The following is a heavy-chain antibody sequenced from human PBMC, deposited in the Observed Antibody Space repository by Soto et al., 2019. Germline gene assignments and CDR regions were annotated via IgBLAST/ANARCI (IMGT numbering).Heavy chain of an antibody. CDR1: GFTFSGYW. V-gene: IGHV3-7*03. CDR2: INQDGTLK. D-gene: IGHD2-21*02. Sequence: EVQLVESGGGLAQPGGSLRLSCAASGFTFSGYWMTWVRQAPGKGLEWVASINQDGTLKYYVDSVRGRFIISRDNAKSSVFLQMINLRVDDTAVYYCARWESGDWYLGIWGRGTLISVSS. CDR3: ARWESGDWYLGI. J-gene: IGHJ4*02.